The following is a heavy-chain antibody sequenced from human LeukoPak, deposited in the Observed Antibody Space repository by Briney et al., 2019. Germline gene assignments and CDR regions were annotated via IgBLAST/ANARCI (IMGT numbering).Heavy chain of an antibody. CDR1: GFTFSSYS. V-gene: IGHV3-21*04. D-gene: IGHD3-22*01. CDR3: ARDYYDSSGYYGVDY. Sequence: GGSLRLSCAASGFTFSSYSMNWVRQAPGKGLEWVSSISSSSSDIYYADSVKGRFTISRDNAKNSLYLQMNSLRAEDTALYYCARDYYDSSGYYGVDYWGQGTLVTVSS. J-gene: IGHJ4*02. CDR2: ISSSSSDI.